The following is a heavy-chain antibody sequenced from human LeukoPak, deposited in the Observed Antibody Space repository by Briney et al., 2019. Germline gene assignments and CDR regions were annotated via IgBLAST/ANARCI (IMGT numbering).Heavy chain of an antibody. Sequence: GGSLRLSCAASGFTFSSYEMNWVRQAPGKGLEWVSYFSSSGSTIYYADSVKGRFTISRDKAKNSLYLQMNSLRAEDTAIYYCAEPGITMIGGVWGKGTTVTVSS. CDR3: AEPGITMIGGV. V-gene: IGHV3-48*03. D-gene: IGHD3-10*02. CDR2: FSSSGSTI. CDR1: GFTFSSYE. J-gene: IGHJ6*04.